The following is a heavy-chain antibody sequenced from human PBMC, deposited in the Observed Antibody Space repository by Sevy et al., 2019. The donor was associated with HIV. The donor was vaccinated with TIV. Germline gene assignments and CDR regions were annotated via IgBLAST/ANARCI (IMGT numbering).Heavy chain of an antibody. V-gene: IGHV3-7*01. J-gene: IGHJ4*02. Sequence: GGSLRLSCAASGFTFSSYWMSWVRQAPGKGLEWVATMKEDGSEKSYVDSVKGRFTISRDNAKNSLHLQMNSLRAEDSAVFYCVREGLGGFSYSLDFWGQGTLVTVSS. D-gene: IGHD5-18*01. CDR1: GFTFSSYW. CDR3: VREGLGGFSYSLDF. CDR2: MKEDGSEK.